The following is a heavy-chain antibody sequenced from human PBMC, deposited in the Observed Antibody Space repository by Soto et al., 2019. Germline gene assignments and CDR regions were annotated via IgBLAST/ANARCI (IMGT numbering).Heavy chain of an antibody. CDR3: AKAVISGLVRMAFNI. CDR2: IKGGADT. D-gene: IGHD3-10*02. V-gene: IGHV3-23*01. Sequence: PGGSLRVSWAASGFTFSDYAMTWVRQAPGKGLEWVSSIKGGADTYYADSVKGRFIISRDNSKNTSYLQMNSLRVEDTAVYYCAKAVISGLVRMAFNIWGQGTMVTVSS. J-gene: IGHJ3*02. CDR1: GFTFSDYA.